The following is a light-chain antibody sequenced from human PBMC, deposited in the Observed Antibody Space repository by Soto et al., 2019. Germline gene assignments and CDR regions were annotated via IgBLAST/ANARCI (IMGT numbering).Light chain of an antibody. J-gene: IGLJ3*02. V-gene: IGLV2-8*01. Sequence: QSALTQPPSESGSPGQSVTISCTGTGSDVGNYYYVSWYQQHPGKAPKLVIYEVNKRPSGVPDRFSGSKSGNTASLTVSGLQAEDEADYYCASYAGSKGVLFGGGTKLTVL. CDR2: EVN. CDR3: ASYAGSKGVL. CDR1: GSDVGNYYY.